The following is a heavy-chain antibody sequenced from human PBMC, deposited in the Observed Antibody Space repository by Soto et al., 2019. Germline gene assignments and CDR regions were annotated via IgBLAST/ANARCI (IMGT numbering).Heavy chain of an antibody. V-gene: IGHV3-48*03. CDR2: ITSSGGTI. CDR1: GFTFSNYE. D-gene: IGHD3-16*02. CDR3: ARGNSPVNVY. Sequence: GGSLRLSCAASGFTFSNYEMNWVRQAPGKGLEWVSYITSSGGTIYYADSVKGRFTISRDNAKNSLYLQMNGLRAEDTAVYYCARGNSPVNVYWGQGTLVTVSS. J-gene: IGHJ4*02.